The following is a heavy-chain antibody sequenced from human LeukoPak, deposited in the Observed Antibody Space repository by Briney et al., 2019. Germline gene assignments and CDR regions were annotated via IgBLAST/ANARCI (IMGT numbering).Heavy chain of an antibody. CDR2: ISSSGGTI. CDR3: ARERRQWQPFDI. CDR1: GFTFSDYI. V-gene: IGHV3-48*04. J-gene: IGHJ3*02. D-gene: IGHD6-19*01. Sequence: GGSLRLSCAASGFTFSDYIINWVRQAPGKGREWISYISSSGGTIYYADSVKGRFTISRDNTDNSLFLQMSSLRAEDTAVYYCARERRQWQPFDIWGQGTMVTVSS.